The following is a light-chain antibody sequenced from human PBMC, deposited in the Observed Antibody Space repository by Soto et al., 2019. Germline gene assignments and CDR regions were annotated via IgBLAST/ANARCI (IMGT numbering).Light chain of an antibody. J-gene: IGLJ1*01. Sequence: LTQPPSVSGSPGQSVTISCTGTSTDFVSYNRVSWYQQPPGTAPKLIIYEASNRPSGVPDRFSGSKSGNTASLTISGLQAADEADYYCSLYTSENTYVFGTGTKVTVL. CDR3: SLYTSENTYV. CDR1: STDFVSYNR. CDR2: EAS. V-gene: IGLV2-18*01.